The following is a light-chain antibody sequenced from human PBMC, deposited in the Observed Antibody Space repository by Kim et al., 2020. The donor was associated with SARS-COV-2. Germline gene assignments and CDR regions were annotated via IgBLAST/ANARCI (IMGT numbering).Light chain of an antibody. CDR3: NSRDSSGNHVV. CDR2: GKN. CDR1: SLRSYY. J-gene: IGLJ2*01. V-gene: IGLV3-19*01. Sequence: SSELNQDPAVSVALGQTVRITCQGDSLRSYYASWYQQKPGQAPVLVIYGKNNRPSGIPDRFSGSSSGNTASLTITGAQAEDEADYYCNSRDSSGNHVVFGGGTQLTVL.